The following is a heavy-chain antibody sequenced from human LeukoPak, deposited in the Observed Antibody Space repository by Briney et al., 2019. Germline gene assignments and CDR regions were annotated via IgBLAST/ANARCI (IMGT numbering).Heavy chain of an antibody. J-gene: IGHJ3*02. Sequence: SSETLSLTRTVSGGSISNYYWSWIRQPAGRGLEWIGRIYTSGSTNYNPSLKSRVALSVDTSKNQFSLELSSVTAADTAVYYCARGYCSGGSCYFDAFDIWGHGTLVTVSS. V-gene: IGHV4-4*07. D-gene: IGHD2-15*01. CDR2: IYTSGST. CDR1: GGSISNYY. CDR3: ARGYCSGGSCYFDAFDI.